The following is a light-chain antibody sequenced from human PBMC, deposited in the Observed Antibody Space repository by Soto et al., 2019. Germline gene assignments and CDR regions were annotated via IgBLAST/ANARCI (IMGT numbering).Light chain of an antibody. J-gene: IGKJ5*01. CDR1: QRVSSH. CDR2: AAS. Sequence: ETVMTQSPVTLSVSPGDTAILSCRASQRVSSHLAWYQQKPGQAPRLLIYAASTRATGIQPRFSGSGSGTDFTLTISSLEPEDFSVYYCQQRYNWPVTFGQGTRLEIK. V-gene: IGKV3-11*01. CDR3: QQRYNWPVT.